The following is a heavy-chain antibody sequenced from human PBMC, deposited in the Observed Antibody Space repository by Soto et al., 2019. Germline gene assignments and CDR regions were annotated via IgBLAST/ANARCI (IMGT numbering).Heavy chain of an antibody. J-gene: IGHJ4*02. CDR3: ARVGSSGWSPDY. Sequence: PSETLSLTCTVSGGSISGHYWTWIRQPPGKGLEWIGYIFYSGNTNYNPSLRSRVTISVDTSKNQFSLKVNSVTTADTAMYYCARVGSSGWSPDYWGQGTLVTVSS. CDR1: GGSISGHY. V-gene: IGHV4-59*11. CDR2: IFYSGNT. D-gene: IGHD6-19*01.